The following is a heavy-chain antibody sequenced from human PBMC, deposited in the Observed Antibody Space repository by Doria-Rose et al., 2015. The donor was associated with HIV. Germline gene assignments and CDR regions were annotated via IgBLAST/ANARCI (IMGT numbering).Heavy chain of an antibody. CDR3: AKAPIIGPKYYFYMDV. V-gene: IGHV3-9*01. CDR2: ISWDSGTK. Sequence: VQLVQSGGGLVQPGRSLRLSCVGSGSSFESYAMHWVRLAPGKGLGWVAGISWDSGTKGNADSVEGRFTISRDNAKKSVYLEMRSLRPEDTAFYYCAKAPIIGPKYYFYMDVWGKGTSVTVSS. D-gene: IGHD3-3*01. CDR1: GSSFESYA. J-gene: IGHJ6*03.